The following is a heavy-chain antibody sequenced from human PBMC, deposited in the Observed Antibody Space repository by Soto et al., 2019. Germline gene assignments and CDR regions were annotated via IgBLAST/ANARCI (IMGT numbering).Heavy chain of an antibody. CDR1: GFTFSSYS. CDR3: ARNVWQWNYGMDV. Sequence: EVQLVESGGGLVKPGGSLRLSCAASGFTFSSYSMNWVRQAPGKGLEWVSSISSSSSYIYYADSVKGRFTISRDNAKNSLYLQMNSLRAEDTAVYYCARNVWQWNYGMDVWGQGTTVTVSS. D-gene: IGHD6-19*01. V-gene: IGHV3-21*01. J-gene: IGHJ6*02. CDR2: ISSSSSYI.